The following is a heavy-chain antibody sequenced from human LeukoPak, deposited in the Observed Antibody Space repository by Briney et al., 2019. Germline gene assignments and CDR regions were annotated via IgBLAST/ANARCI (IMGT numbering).Heavy chain of an antibody. Sequence: PGGSLRLSCAASGFTFSSYAMHWVRQAPGKGLEWVAVISYDGSNKYYADSVKGRFTITRDNFRNTLYLQMNSLRTEDTAVYYCAFLEGYSYGTGSSYGTDVWGQGTAVTVS. CDR1: GFTFSSYA. CDR3: AFLEGYSYGTGSSYGTDV. J-gene: IGHJ6*02. CDR2: ISYDGSNK. V-gene: IGHV3-30-3*01. D-gene: IGHD5-18*01.